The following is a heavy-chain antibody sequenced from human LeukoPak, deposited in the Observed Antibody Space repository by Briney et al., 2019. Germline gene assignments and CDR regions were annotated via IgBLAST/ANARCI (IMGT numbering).Heavy chain of an antibody. CDR3: ARWYYYGSTFDY. D-gene: IGHD3-10*01. V-gene: IGHV4-39*07. CDR1: GGSISSSSYY. J-gene: IGHJ4*02. CDR2: IYYSGST. Sequence: SEALSLTCTVSGGSISSSSYYWGWIRQPPGKGLEWIGSIYYSGSTYYNPSLKSRVTISVDTSKNQFSLKLSSVTAADTAVYYCARWYYYGSTFDYWGQGTLVTVSS.